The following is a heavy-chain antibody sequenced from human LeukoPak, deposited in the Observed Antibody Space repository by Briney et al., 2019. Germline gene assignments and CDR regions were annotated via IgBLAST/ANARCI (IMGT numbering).Heavy chain of an antibody. Sequence: GGSLRLSCAASGFTFSSYWMHWVRQVPGNGLEWVSGINWNGGSTAYAESVKGRFTISRDNAKNSLYLQMNSLRGEDPALYYCSRGWFYLGYWGKGTLVTVSS. V-gene: IGHV3-20*04. J-gene: IGHJ4*02. CDR3: SRGWFYLGY. CDR2: INWNGGST. CDR1: GFTFSSYW. D-gene: IGHD2-15*01.